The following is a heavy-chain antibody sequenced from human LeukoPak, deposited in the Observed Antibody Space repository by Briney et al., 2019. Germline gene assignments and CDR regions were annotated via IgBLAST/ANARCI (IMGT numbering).Heavy chain of an antibody. Sequence: GGSLRLSCGASGFSFTTYWMGWVRQAPGKGLEWVANTKQDGTEKYYVDSVKGRFTISRDNAKNSLYLQMNSLRAEDTAVYYCAELGITMIGGVWGKGTTVTISS. CDR1: GFSFTTYW. CDR2: TKQDGTEK. V-gene: IGHV3-7*01. CDR3: AELGITMIGGV. J-gene: IGHJ6*04. D-gene: IGHD3-10*02.